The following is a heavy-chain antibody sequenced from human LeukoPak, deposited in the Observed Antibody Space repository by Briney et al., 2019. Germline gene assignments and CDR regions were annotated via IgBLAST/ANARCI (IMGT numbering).Heavy chain of an antibody. CDR2: ISGSGGST. J-gene: IGHJ5*02. CDR3: AKDNVVVPAASNWFDP. Sequence: PGGSLRLSCAASGFTFSSYAMSWVRPAPGKGLEWVSAISGSGGSTYYADSVKGRFTISRDNSKNTLYLQMNSLRAEDTAVYYCAKDNVVVPAASNWFDPWGQGTLVTVSS. D-gene: IGHD2-2*01. CDR1: GFTFSSYA. V-gene: IGHV3-23*01.